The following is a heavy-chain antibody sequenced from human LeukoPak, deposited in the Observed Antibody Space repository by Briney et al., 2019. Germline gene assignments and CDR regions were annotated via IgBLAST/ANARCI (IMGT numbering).Heavy chain of an antibody. J-gene: IGHJ5*02. D-gene: IGHD2-2*01. Sequence: SETLSLTCAVYGGSLSGYYWSWIRHPPGKGLGWIGEINHSGSTNYNPSLKSRVTISVDTSNNRFSLKLSSRTAADTAVYYCARYRPVVPAASNWFDPGGQGTRVTVSS. CDR3: ARYRPVVPAASNWFDP. CDR1: GGSLSGYY. CDR2: INHSGST. V-gene: IGHV4-34*01.